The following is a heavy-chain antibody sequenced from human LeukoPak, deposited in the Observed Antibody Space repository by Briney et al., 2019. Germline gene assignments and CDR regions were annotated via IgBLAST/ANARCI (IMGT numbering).Heavy chain of an antibody. CDR2: IWYDGSNK. CDR1: GFTFSSYG. J-gene: IGHJ4*02. Sequence: PGGSLRLSCAASGFTFSSYGMHWVRQAPGKGLEWVAVIWYDGSNKYYADSVKGRFTISRDNSKNTLYLQMNSLRAEDTAVYYCARVSSKWRGGNSHIDYWGQGTLVTVSS. CDR3: ARVSSKWRGGNSHIDY. V-gene: IGHV3-33*01. D-gene: IGHD4-23*01.